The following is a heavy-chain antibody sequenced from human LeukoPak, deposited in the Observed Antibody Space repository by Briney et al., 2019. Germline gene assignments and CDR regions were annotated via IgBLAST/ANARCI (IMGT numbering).Heavy chain of an antibody. CDR3: ARGVYYDSSFDY. CDR1: GYTFTGYY. J-gene: IGHJ4*02. D-gene: IGHD3-22*01. CDR2: INPNSGGT. Sequence: ASVKVSCKASGYTFTGYYMHWVRQAPGQGLEWMGWINPNSGGTNYAQKLQGRVTMTSDTSISTAYMELSRLRSEDTAVYYCARGVYYDSSFDYWGQGTLVTVSS. V-gene: IGHV1-2*02.